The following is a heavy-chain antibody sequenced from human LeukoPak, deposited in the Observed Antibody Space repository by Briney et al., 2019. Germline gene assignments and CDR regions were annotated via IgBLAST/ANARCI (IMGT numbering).Heavy chain of an antibody. CDR3: AKFHYGGNSANFDY. CDR1: GFTFSSYA. Sequence: GGSLRLSCAASGFTFSSYAMSWVRQAPGKGLEWVSAISGSGGSTYYADSVKGRFTISRDNSKNTLSLQMNSLRAEDTAVYYCAKFHYGGNSANFDYWGQGTLVTVSS. CDR2: ISGSGGST. J-gene: IGHJ4*02. D-gene: IGHD4-23*01. V-gene: IGHV3-23*01.